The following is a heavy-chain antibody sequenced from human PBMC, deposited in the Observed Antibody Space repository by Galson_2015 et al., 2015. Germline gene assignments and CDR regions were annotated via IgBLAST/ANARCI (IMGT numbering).Heavy chain of an antibody. CDR1: GFTFSSYG. Sequence: SLRLSCAASGFTFSSYGMHWVRRAPGKGLEWVALIWFDGSSEYYADSVKGRFTISRDNSKNTLYLQMNSLRAEDTAVYCCARDLRAAIFGVGHSYGMDVWGQGTTVTVSS. D-gene: IGHD3-3*01. CDR2: IWFDGSSE. CDR3: ARDLRAAIFGVGHSYGMDV. V-gene: IGHV3-33*01. J-gene: IGHJ6*02.